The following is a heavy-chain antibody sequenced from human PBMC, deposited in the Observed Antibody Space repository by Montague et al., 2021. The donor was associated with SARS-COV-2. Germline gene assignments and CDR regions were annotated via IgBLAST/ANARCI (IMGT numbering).Heavy chain of an antibody. CDR2: IYYSGST. J-gene: IGHJ6*02. D-gene: IGHD3-9*01. V-gene: IGHV4-59*08. CDR1: GGSINNYC. Sequence: SETLSLTCTVSGGSINNYCWSWIRQPPGRGLEWIGYIYYSGSTEYSPSLKSRVTMSIDTSKNQFSLRLNSVTAADTAVYFCARTTYFDLASIYYYVVDVWGQGTTVTVSS. CDR3: ARTTYFDLASIYYYVVDV.